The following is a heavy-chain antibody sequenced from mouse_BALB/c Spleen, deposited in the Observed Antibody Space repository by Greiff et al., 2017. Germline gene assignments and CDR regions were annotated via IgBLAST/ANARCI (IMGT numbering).Heavy chain of an antibody. J-gene: IGHJ1*01. CDR1: GFSLTSYG. Sequence: VKLMESGPGLVAPSQSLSITCTVSGFSLTSYGVHWVRQPPGKGLEWLGVIWAGGSTNYNSALMSRLSISKDNSKSQVFLKMNSLQTDDTAMYYCARDPSTAGYFDVWGAGTTVTVSS. D-gene: IGHD1-2*01. CDR2: IWAGGST. CDR3: ARDPSTAGYFDV. V-gene: IGHV2-9*02.